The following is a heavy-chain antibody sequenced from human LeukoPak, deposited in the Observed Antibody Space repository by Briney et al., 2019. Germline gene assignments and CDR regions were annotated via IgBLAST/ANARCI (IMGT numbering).Heavy chain of an antibody. J-gene: IGHJ4*02. CDR3: AREQVLGDSGSYYPFDY. V-gene: IGHV4-39*07. D-gene: IGHD1-26*01. Sequence: SETLSLTCTVSGGSISSSSYYWGWIRQPPGKGLEWIGSIYYSGSTYYNPSLKSRVTISVDTSKNQFSLKLSSVTAADTAVYYCAREQVLGDSGSYYPFDYWGQGTLVTVSS. CDR1: GGSISSSSYY. CDR2: IYYSGST.